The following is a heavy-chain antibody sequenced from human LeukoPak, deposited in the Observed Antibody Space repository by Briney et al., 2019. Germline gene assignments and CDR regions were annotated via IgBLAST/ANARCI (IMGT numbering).Heavy chain of an antibody. Sequence: GGSLRLSCAASGFTFSSYWMHWVRQAPGKGLVWVSRINSDGNTTAYADSERGRFTISRDNAKNTLYLQMNSLRAEDTAVYYCASEFAAAGDYFDYWGQGTLVTVSS. CDR3: ASEFAAAGDYFDY. CDR2: INSDGNTT. CDR1: GFTFSSYW. J-gene: IGHJ4*02. V-gene: IGHV3-74*01. D-gene: IGHD6-13*01.